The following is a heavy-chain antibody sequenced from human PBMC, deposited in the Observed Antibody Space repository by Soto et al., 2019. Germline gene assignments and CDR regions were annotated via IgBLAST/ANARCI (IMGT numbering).Heavy chain of an antibody. CDR3: ARGKPSFGSGAFDI. V-gene: IGHV4-59*01. Sequence: SETLSLTCTVSGGSISSYYWSWIRQPPGKGLEWIGYIYYSGSTNYNPSLKSRVTISVDTSKNQFSLKLSSVTAADTAVYYCARGKPSFGSGAFDIWGQGTMVTVSS. J-gene: IGHJ3*02. CDR1: GGSISSYY. CDR2: IYYSGST. D-gene: IGHD3-10*01.